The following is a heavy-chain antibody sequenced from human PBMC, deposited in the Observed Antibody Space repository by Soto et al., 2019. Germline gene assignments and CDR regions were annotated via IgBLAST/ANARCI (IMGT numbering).Heavy chain of an antibody. Sequence: XGSLRLSCEVSGFTFSAYWMHWVRQVPGKGLIWVSRISDDGSTTTYADSVKGRFTISRDNAKNTLYLQMNSLRADDTGLYYCTGGPRVSSTGTGANWGQGTLVTVSS. CDR3: TGGPRVSSTGTGAN. D-gene: IGHD1-1*01. CDR1: GFTFSAYW. V-gene: IGHV3-74*01. J-gene: IGHJ4*02. CDR2: ISDDGSTT.